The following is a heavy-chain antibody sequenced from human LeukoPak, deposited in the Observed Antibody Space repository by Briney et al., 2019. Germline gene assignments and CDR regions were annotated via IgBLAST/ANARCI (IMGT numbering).Heavy chain of an antibody. V-gene: IGHV3-7*01. CDR3: ARERGNMVRGVIKFYYYYYMDV. CDR1: GFTFSSYE. D-gene: IGHD3-10*01. Sequence: GGSLRLSCAASGFTFSSYEMNWVRQAPGKGLEWVANIKQDGSEKYYVDSVKGRFTISRDNAKNSLYLQMNSLRAEDTAVYYCARERGNMVRGVIKFYYYYYMDVWGKGTTVTVSS. CDR2: IKQDGSEK. J-gene: IGHJ6*03.